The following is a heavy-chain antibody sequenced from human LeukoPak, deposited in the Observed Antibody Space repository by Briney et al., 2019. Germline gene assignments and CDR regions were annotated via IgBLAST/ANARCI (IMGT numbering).Heavy chain of an antibody. CDR2: ITSSGSTV. J-gene: IGHJ6*03. CDR1: GFTFSDYY. Sequence: GSLRLSCEASGFTFSDYYMSWIRQAPGKGLEWISYITSSGSTVDYADSVKGRFTVSRDNAKNSLYLQMNSLRAEDTAVYYCARVRCSGGSCPYYYYYYYMDVWGKGTTVTVSS. D-gene: IGHD2-15*01. CDR3: ARVRCSGGSCPYYYYYYYMDV. V-gene: IGHV3-11*01.